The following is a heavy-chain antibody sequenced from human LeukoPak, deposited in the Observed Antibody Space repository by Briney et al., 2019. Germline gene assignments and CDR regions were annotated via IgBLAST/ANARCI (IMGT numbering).Heavy chain of an antibody. J-gene: IGHJ6*03. CDR1: GGTFSSYA. Sequence: ASVKVSCKASGGTFSSYAISWERQAPGQGLEWMGGIIPIFGTANYAQKFQGRVTITTDESTSTAYMELSSLRSEDTAVYYCARGGLRIAARPNYYYYMDVWGKGTTVTVSS. CDR3: ARGGLRIAARPNYYYYMDV. V-gene: IGHV1-69*05. D-gene: IGHD6-6*01. CDR2: IIPIFGTA.